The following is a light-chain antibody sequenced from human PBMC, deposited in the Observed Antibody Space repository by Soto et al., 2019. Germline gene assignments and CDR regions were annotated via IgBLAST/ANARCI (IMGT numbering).Light chain of an antibody. CDR1: QTIDNT. V-gene: IGKV3-15*01. CDR2: DAS. J-gene: IGKJ2*01. Sequence: IVMTQSPATLSLSPGERATLSCRASQTIDNTLAWYQRKPGQAPRLLIYDASTRATGVPARFSGSGSGTDFTITISSLKSEDFAVYYCQHYNYWTYTFGQGTKVDIK. CDR3: QHYNYWTYT.